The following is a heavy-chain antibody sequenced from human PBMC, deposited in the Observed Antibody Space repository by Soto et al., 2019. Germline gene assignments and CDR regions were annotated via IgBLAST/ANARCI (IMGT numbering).Heavy chain of an antibody. CDR1: GGYISSGGYY. V-gene: IGHV4-31*03. D-gene: IGHD3-22*01. CDR3: ARERRYYDSSGYQRGRAFDI. Sequence: SETLSLTCTVSGGYISSGGYYWSWIRKHPGKGLEWIGYIYYSGSTYYNPSLKSRVTISVDTSKNQFSLKLSSVTAADTAVYYCARERRYYDSSGYQRGRAFDIWGQGTMVTVSS. CDR2: IYYSGST. J-gene: IGHJ3*02.